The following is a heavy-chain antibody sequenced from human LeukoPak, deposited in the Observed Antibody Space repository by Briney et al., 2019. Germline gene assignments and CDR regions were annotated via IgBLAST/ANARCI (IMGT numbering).Heavy chain of an antibody. J-gene: IGHJ4*02. Sequence: ASVKVSCKASGYTFTGYYMHWVRQAPGQGLEWMGWMNPNSGNTGYAQKFQGRVTMTRNTSISTAYMELSSLRSEDTAVYYCARRITMVRGVTLGYWGQGTLVTVSS. CDR3: ARRITMVRGVTLGY. V-gene: IGHV1-8*02. D-gene: IGHD3-10*01. CDR2: MNPNSGNT. CDR1: GYTFTGYY.